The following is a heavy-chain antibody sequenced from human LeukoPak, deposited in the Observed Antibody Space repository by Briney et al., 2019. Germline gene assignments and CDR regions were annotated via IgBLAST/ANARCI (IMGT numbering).Heavy chain of an antibody. D-gene: IGHD5-18*01. CDR1: GYTFTSYY. Sequence: ALVKVSCKASGYTFTSYYMHWVRQAPGQGLEWMGIINPSGGSTSYAQKFQGRVTMTRDTSTSTVYMELSSLRSEDTAVYYCARDGRGYSYGYNHFDYWGQGTLVTVSS. CDR3: ARDGRGYSYGYNHFDY. V-gene: IGHV1-46*01. CDR2: INPSGGST. J-gene: IGHJ4*02.